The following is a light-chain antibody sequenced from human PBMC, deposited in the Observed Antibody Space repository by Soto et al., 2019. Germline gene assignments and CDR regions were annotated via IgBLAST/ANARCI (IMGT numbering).Light chain of an antibody. J-gene: IGLJ2*01. CDR3: QSYDSSLSVV. V-gene: IGLV1-40*01. Sequence: QSVLTQPPSVCGAPEHRVTISCTRSSSNIGAGYDVHWYQQLPGTAPKLLIYGNSNRPSGVPDRFSGSKSGTSASLAITGLQAEDEADYYCQSYDSSLSVVFGGGTKLTVL. CDR2: GNS. CDR1: SSNIGAGYD.